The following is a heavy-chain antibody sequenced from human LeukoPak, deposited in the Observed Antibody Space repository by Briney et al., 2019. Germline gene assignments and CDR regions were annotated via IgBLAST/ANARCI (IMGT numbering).Heavy chain of an antibody. V-gene: IGHV3-7*01. J-gene: IGHJ4*02. Sequence: GGSLRLSCAASGFTFSSYWMSWVRQAPGKGLEWVANIKQDGSEKYYVDSVKGRFTISRDNAKNSLYLQMNSLRAEDTAVHYCARECGYSYGSFDYWGQGTLVTVSS. CDR1: GFTFSSYW. CDR2: IKQDGSEK. D-gene: IGHD5-18*01. CDR3: ARECGYSYGSFDY.